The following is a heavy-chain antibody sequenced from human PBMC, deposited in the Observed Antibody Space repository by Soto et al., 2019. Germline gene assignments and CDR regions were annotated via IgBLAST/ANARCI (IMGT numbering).Heavy chain of an antibody. V-gene: IGHV4-4*07. D-gene: IGHD1-7*01. CDR2: IYASGTT. CDR1: GASISPYY. CDR3: ARESRSELRTVEY. J-gene: IGHJ4*02. Sequence: QVRLQESGPGLLKPSETLSLPCTVSGASISPYYLRWIRQPAGKGLVCLGRIYASGTTTYNTSLRRRVTMSVDTSKNQFYLNLNSLTAADTAVYYCARESRSELRTVEYWGQGTLVTVSS.